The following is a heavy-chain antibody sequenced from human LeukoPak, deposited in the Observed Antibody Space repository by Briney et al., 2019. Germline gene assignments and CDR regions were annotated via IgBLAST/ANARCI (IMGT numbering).Heavy chain of an antibody. CDR1: GFTFSSYA. CDR3: ARDLYAWAPRHFDY. V-gene: IGHV3-30*04. CDR2: ISYDGNNK. Sequence: GGSLRLSCAASGFTFSSYAMHWVRQAPGKGLEWVAVISYDGNNKYYADSVKGRFTISRDNSKNTLYLQMNSLRAEDTAAYYCARDLYAWAPRHFDYWGQGTLVTVSS. D-gene: IGHD3-16*01. J-gene: IGHJ4*02.